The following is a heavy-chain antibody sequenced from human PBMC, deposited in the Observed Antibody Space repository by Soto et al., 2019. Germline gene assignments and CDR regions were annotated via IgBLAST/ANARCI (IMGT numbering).Heavy chain of an antibody. CDR2: IWYDGSNK. CDR1: GFTFSSYG. D-gene: IGHD3-3*01. CDR3: AKVISLEWPLFDY. V-gene: IGHV3-30*02. Sequence: GGSLRLSCAASGFTFSSYGMHWVRQAPGKGLEWVAVIWYDGSNKYYADSVKGRFTISRDNSKNTLYLQMNSLRAEDTAVYYCAKVISLEWPLFDYWGQGTLVTVSS. J-gene: IGHJ4*02.